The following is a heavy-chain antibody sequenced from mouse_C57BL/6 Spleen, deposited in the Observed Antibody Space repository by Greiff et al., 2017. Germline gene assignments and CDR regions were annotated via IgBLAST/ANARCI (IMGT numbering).Heavy chain of an antibody. Sequence: VQLQQPGPELVKPGASVKLSCKASGYTFTSYWMHWVKQRPGQGLEWIGNINPSNGGTNYNEKFKSKATLTVDKSSSTAYMQLSSLTSEDSAVYYCARSGYDYDWFAYWGQGTLVTVSA. J-gene: IGHJ3*01. V-gene: IGHV1-53*01. CDR2: INPSNGGT. CDR1: GYTFTSYW. D-gene: IGHD2-4*01. CDR3: ARSGYDYDWFAY.